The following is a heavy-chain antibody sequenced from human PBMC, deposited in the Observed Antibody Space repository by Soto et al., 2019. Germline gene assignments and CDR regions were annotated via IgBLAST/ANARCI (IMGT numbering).Heavy chain of an antibody. Sequence: PSETLSLTCTVSGGSISSSSYYWGWIRQPPGKGLEWIGSIYYSGSTYYNPSLKSRVTISVDTSKNQFSLKLSSVTAADTAVYYCARHYGDTAMVYFDYWGQGTLVTVSS. V-gene: IGHV4-39*01. CDR1: GGSISSSSYY. CDR2: IYYSGST. CDR3: ARHYGDTAMVYFDY. J-gene: IGHJ4*02. D-gene: IGHD5-18*01.